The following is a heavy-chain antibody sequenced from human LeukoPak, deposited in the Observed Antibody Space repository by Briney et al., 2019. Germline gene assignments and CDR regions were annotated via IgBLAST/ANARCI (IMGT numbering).Heavy chain of an antibody. CDR3: AKDMTGTLVPGVLGSLDY. Sequence: GGSLRLSCAASGFKFDDYTMHWVRQVPGKGLEWVSLISWDGADTYFADSVKGRFTISRDNSENSLYLQMNSLKTEDTALYYCAKDMTGTLVPGVLGSLDYWGQGTLVTVSS. D-gene: IGHD3-10*01. CDR2: ISWDGADT. CDR1: GFKFDDYT. V-gene: IGHV3-43*01. J-gene: IGHJ4*02.